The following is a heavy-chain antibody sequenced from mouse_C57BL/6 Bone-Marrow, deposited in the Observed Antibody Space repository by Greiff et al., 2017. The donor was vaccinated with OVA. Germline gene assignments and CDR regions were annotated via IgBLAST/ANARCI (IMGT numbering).Heavy chain of an antibody. Sequence: QVQLKQPGAELVKPGASVKLSCKASGYTFTSYWMHWVKQRPGQGLEWIGMIHPNSGSTNYNEKFKSKATLTVDKSSSTAYMQLSSLTSEDSAVYYCARREITTVVGDYWGQGTTLTVSS. CDR2: IHPNSGST. V-gene: IGHV1-64*01. CDR1: GYTFTSYW. D-gene: IGHD1-1*01. J-gene: IGHJ2*01. CDR3: ARREITTVVGDY.